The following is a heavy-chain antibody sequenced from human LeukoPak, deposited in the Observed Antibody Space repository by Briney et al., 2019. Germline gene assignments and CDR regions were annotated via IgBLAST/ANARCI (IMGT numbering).Heavy chain of an antibody. V-gene: IGHV4-59*11. J-gene: IGHJ3*02. D-gene: IGHD3-22*01. CDR2: IYYNGKT. CDR3: ARLLDNDSSGDPDTFDM. CDR1: GGSMSRHY. Sequence: KPSETLSLTCSVSGGSMSRHYWSWIRQPPGKGLEWIGYIYYNGKTYYNPSLQSRVTISVDTSKNLFSLKLTSVTAGDTAVYSRARLLDNDSSGDPDTFDMWGQGTMVTVSS.